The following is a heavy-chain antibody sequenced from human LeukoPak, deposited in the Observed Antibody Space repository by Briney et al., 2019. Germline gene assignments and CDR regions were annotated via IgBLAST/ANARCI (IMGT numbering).Heavy chain of an antibody. J-gene: IGHJ4*02. Sequence: GASVKVSCKASGYTFTSYYMHWVRQAPGQGLEWRGIINPSGGSTSYAQKFQGRVTMARETSTSTVYMELSSLRSEDTAVYYCARGTTVTTSSPDYWGQGTLVTVSS. V-gene: IGHV1-46*01. CDR1: GYTFTSYY. CDR3: ARGTTVTTSSPDY. D-gene: IGHD4-11*01. CDR2: INPSGGST.